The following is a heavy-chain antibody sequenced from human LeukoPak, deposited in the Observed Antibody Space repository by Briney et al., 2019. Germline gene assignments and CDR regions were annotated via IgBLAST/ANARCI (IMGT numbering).Heavy chain of an antibody. CDR2: IIPIFGTA. V-gene: IGHV1-69*05. J-gene: IGHJ4*02. D-gene: IGHD3-22*01. Sequence: ASVTVSCKASGGTFSSYAISWVRQAPGQGLEWMGGIIPIFGTANYAQKFQGRVTITTDESTCTAYMELSSLRSEDTAVYYCARADSSGYYLPRYDYWGQGTLVTVSS. CDR3: ARADSSGYYLPRYDY. CDR1: GGTFSSYA.